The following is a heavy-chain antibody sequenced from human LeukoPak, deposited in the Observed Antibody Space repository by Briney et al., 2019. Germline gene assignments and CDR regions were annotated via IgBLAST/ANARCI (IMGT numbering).Heavy chain of an antibody. CDR2: INTRGGST. CDR3: ARDPPSDSSGYRFDP. J-gene: IGHJ5*02. CDR1: GYTFTSYY. D-gene: IGHD3-22*01. Sequence: ASVKVSCKASGYTFTSYYMHWVRQAPGQGLEWMGIINTRGGSTSYAQKFQGRVTMTRDMSTSTVYMELSSLRSEDTAVYYCARDPPSDSSGYRFDPWGQGTLVIVSS. V-gene: IGHV1-46*01.